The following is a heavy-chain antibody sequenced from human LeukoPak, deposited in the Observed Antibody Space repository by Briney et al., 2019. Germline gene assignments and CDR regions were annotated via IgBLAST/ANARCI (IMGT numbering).Heavy chain of an antibody. CDR1: GFTFSSYW. CDR3: AREGIEAVVVPAADYYYYYYMDV. D-gene: IGHD2-2*01. V-gene: IGHV3-74*01. J-gene: IGHJ6*03. Sequence: PGGSLRLSCAASGFTFSSYWMHWVRQAPGKGLVWVSRINSDGSSTSYADSVKGRFTISRDNAKNSLYLQMNSLRAEDTAVYYCAREGIEAVVVPAADYYYYYYMDVWGKGTTVTVSS. CDR2: INSDGSST.